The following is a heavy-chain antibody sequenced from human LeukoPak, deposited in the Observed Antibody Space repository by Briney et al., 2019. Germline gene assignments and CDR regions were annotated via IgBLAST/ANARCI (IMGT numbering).Heavy chain of an antibody. J-gene: IGHJ4*02. CDR3: ARQQRIRHCSEGVCTEGYYFDY. V-gene: IGHV3-23*01. Sequence: GGPLRLSCARTGFAFNMFAIDWLGQAPGKGLEWVSGLSRGGSTTNYADSVKGRFTISRDKSQNSVFLQLNSLRPEDTAVYYCARQQRIRHCSEGVCTEGYYFDYWGQGTLVTVSS. CDR1: GFAFNMFA. CDR2: LSRGGSTT. D-gene: IGHD2-15*01.